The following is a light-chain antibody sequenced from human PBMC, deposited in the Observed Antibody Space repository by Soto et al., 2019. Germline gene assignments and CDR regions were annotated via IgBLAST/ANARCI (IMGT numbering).Light chain of an antibody. V-gene: IGLV1-51*01. CDR3: GAWDSSLSAFV. CDR2: DTT. CDR1: SSNIGDNH. J-gene: IGLJ1*01. Sequence: QSVVTQPPSVSAAPGQKGTHSCSGASSNIGDNHVSWYQHLPGTAPRLLIYDTTKRPSGIPDRFSVFKSGTSATLGITGLQAGDEADYYCGAWDSSLSAFVFGTGTKVTV.